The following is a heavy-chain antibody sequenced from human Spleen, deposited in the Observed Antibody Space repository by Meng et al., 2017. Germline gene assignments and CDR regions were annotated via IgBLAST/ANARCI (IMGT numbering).Heavy chain of an antibody. V-gene: IGHV4-30-4*01. Sequence: QVQLQEAGPGLGKPAQTLALTGTGSGGSISSGDYYWSWIRQPPGKGLERIGYIYNSGSTYYNPSLKSRVTISVDTSKNQFSLKLRFVTAADTAVYYCAREGRSHQVGVSVYWGQGNLVTVSS. CDR2: IYNSGST. CDR3: AREGRSHQVGVSVY. D-gene: IGHD2-21*01. CDR1: GGSISSGDYY. J-gene: IGHJ4*02.